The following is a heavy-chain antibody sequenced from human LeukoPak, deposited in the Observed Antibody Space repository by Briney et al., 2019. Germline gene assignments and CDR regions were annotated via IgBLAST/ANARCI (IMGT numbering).Heavy chain of an antibody. D-gene: IGHD6-6*01. CDR3: ARDVPAQQLVRGLNDDY. V-gene: IGHV1-2*02. Sequence: ASVKVSCKASGYTFTAYYMHWVRQAPGQGLEWMGWINPNSGGTNYAQKFQGRVTMTRDTSISTAYMELSRLRSDDTAVYYCARDVPAQQLVRGLNDDYWGQGTLVTVSS. CDR1: GYTFTAYY. J-gene: IGHJ4*02. CDR2: INPNSGGT.